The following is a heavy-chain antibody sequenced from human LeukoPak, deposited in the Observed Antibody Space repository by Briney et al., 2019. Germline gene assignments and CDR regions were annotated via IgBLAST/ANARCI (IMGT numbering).Heavy chain of an antibody. J-gene: IGHJ6*02. CDR3: ARAISHSNYGVDV. CDR1: GFTFTNHW. Sequence: PRGSLRLSCAASGFTFTNHWMHWVRQAPGKGLVWVSRINSDGSSTSFADSVKGRFTISRDNAKNTLYLQMNSLRAEDTAVYYCARAISHSNYGVDVWGQGTTVTVSS. V-gene: IGHV3-74*01. CDR2: INSDGSST. D-gene: IGHD6-13*01.